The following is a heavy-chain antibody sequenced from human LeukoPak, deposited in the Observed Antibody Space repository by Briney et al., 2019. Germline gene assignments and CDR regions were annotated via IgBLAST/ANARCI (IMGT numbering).Heavy chain of an antibody. CDR2: ISGSGTGT. J-gene: IGHJ4*02. Sequence: GGSLRLSCAASGFTFSSSAMGWVRQAPGKGLYWVSAISGSGTGTYYADSVKGRFTISRDNSKNTLYLQMNSLRAEDTAVYYCAKEGGTGTRFDYWGQGTLVTVSS. CDR3: AKEGGTGTRFDY. V-gene: IGHV3-23*01. CDR1: GFTFSSSA. D-gene: IGHD1-7*01.